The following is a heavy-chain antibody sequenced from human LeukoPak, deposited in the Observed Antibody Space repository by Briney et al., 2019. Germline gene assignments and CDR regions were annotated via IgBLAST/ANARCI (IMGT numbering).Heavy chain of an antibody. V-gene: IGHV4-61*02. CDR1: GGSISSGSYY. J-gene: IGHJ3*02. D-gene: IGHD6-19*01. Sequence: SQTLSLTCTVSGGSISSGSYYWSWIRQPAGKGLEWIGRIYTSGSTNYNPSLKSRVTISVDTSKNQFSLKLSSVTAADTAVYYCARDVQYSSGYYAFDIWGQGTMVTVSS. CDR3: ARDVQYSSGYYAFDI. CDR2: IYTSGST.